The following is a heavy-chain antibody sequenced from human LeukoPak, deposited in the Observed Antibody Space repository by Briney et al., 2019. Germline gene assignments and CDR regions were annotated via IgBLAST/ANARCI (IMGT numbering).Heavy chain of an antibody. CDR3: AKGAGGFSYYNWFDP. D-gene: IGHD5-18*01. Sequence: SETLSLTCTVSGGSISSSPYYWGWIRQPPGTGLEWIGSIYYSGTTHYNPSLESRVTISVDTSKNQFSLKLASVTAADTAIYYCAKGAGGFSYYNWFDPWGQGTLVTVSS. V-gene: IGHV4-39*07. J-gene: IGHJ5*02. CDR2: IYYSGTT. CDR1: GGSISSSPYY.